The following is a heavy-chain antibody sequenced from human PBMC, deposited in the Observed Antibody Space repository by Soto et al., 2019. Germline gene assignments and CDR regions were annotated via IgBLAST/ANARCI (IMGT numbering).Heavy chain of an antibody. CDR3: AKGVRRVVVMNAFDI. J-gene: IGHJ3*02. CDR2: ISYDGSNK. CDR1: GFTFSSYG. Sequence: QVQLVESGGGVVQPGRSLRLSCAASGFTFSSYGMHWVRQAPGKGLEWVAVISYDGSNKYYADSVKGRFTISRDNSKNTLYLQMNSLRAEDTAVYYCAKGVRRVVVMNAFDIWGQGTMVTVSS. V-gene: IGHV3-30*18. D-gene: IGHD3-22*01.